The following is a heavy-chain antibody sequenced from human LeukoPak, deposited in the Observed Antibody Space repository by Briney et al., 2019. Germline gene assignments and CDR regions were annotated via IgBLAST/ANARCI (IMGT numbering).Heavy chain of an antibody. V-gene: IGHV3-23*01. CDR1: GFTFSSYA. CDR2: ISGSGGST. CDR3: AKDRTASYYYYYVDV. Sequence: GGSLRLSCAASGFTFSSYAMSWVRQAPGKGLEWVSAISGSGGSTYYADSVKGRFTISRDNSKNTLYLQMNSLRAEDTAVYYCAKDRTASYYYYYVDVWGKGTTVTVSS. D-gene: IGHD6-25*01. J-gene: IGHJ6*03.